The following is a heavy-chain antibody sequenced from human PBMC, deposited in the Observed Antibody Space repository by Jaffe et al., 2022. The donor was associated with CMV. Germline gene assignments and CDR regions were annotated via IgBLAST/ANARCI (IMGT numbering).Heavy chain of an antibody. D-gene: IGHD3-3*01. CDR1: GYTLTELS. CDR2: FDPEDGET. V-gene: IGHV1-24*01. CDR3: ATGLLGWSGKLNCCDAFDI. Sequence: QVQLVQSGAEVKKPGASVKVSCKVSGYTLTELSMHWVRQAPGKGLEWMGGFDPEDGETIYAQKFQGRVTMTEDTSTDTAYMELSSLRSEDTAVYYCATGLLGWSGKLNCCDAFDIWGQGTMVTVSS. J-gene: IGHJ3*02.